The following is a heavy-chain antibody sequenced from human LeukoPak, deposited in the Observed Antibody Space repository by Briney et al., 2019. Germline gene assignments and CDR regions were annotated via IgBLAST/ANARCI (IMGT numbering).Heavy chain of an antibody. J-gene: IGHJ4*02. CDR2: ISGSGGST. D-gene: IGHD6-19*01. CDR1: GFTFSSYA. Sequence: GGSLRLSCAASGFTFSSYAMSWVRQAPGKGLEWVSAISGSGGSTYYADSVKGRFTISRDNAKNSLYLQMNSLRAEDTAVYYCASLPSYSSGWYGDYWGQGTLVTVSS. CDR3: ASLPSYSSGWYGDY. V-gene: IGHV3-23*01.